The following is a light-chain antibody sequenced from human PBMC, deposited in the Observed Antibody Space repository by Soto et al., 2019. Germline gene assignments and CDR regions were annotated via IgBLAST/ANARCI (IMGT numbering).Light chain of an antibody. CDR1: QDIGTY. V-gene: IGKV1-8*01. CDR2: AAS. J-gene: IGKJ5*01. CDR3: QQLNSYPIT. Sequence: AIRMTQSPSSFSASTGDRVSITCRATQDIGTYLAWYQQVPGKAPKLLIYAASTLQSGVPSRFSGSGSGTEFTLTISRLQPEDFATYYCQQLNSYPITFGQGTRLEIK.